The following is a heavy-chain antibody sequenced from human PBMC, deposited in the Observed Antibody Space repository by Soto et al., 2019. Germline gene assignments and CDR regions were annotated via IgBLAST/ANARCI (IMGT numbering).Heavy chain of an antibody. CDR1: GFTFSSYA. CDR2: ISGSGGST. J-gene: IGHJ5*02. V-gene: IGHV3-23*01. D-gene: IGHD5-12*01. Sequence: GGSLRLSCAASGFTFSSYAMSWVRQAPGKGLEWVSAISGSGGSTYYADSVKGRFTISRDNSKNTLYLQMNSLRAEDTAVYYCAKDKVEWLRPKYNWFDPWGQGTLVTVSS. CDR3: AKDKVEWLRPKYNWFDP.